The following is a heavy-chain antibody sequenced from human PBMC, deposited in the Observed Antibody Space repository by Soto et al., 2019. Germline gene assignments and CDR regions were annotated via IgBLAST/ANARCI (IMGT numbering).Heavy chain of an antibody. CDR2: IDYTGGTT. CDR3: AKDATRTAGWYYFDS. V-gene: IGHV3-23*01. D-gene: IGHD6-19*01. Sequence: PGGSLRLSCAASGFTFSILAMGWVRQAPGKGLEWVSVIDYTGGTTYYTDSVKGRFTISRDTSKKMLYLQMNSLRAEDTAGYYCAKDATRTAGWYYFDSWGQGALVTVSS. J-gene: IGHJ4*02. CDR1: GFTFSILA.